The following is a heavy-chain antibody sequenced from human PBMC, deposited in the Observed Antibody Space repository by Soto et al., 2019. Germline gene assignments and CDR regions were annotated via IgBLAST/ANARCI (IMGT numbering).Heavy chain of an antibody. CDR2: ISAYNGDT. CDR1: GYTFTNYD. J-gene: IGHJ5*02. Sequence: ASVRVSCKASGYTFTNYDINWVRQAPGQGLEWMGWISAYNGDTNYAQKLQGRVTMTTDTSTSTAYMELRSLRSDDTAVYYCARSGLPDPVVVVGHTPFDPWGQGTLVTVSS. D-gene: IGHD2-15*01. V-gene: IGHV1-18*01. CDR3: ARSGLPDPVVVVGHTPFDP.